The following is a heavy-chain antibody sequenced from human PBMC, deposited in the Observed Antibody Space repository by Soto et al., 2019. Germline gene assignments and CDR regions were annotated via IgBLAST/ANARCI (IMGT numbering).Heavy chain of an antibody. Sequence: QITLKESGPTLVKPTQTLTLTCTFSGFSLDTSGVGVGLIRQPPGKTLEWLALIYWDDDKRYSPSLNSRLTISKDTSKNQVVLRMTNVDPVDTATYYCAHTFDFDWVWAFEYWGQGALVTVSS. CDR1: GFSLDTSGVG. D-gene: IGHD3-9*01. CDR3: AHTFDFDWVWAFEY. V-gene: IGHV2-5*02. CDR2: IYWDDDK. J-gene: IGHJ4*02.